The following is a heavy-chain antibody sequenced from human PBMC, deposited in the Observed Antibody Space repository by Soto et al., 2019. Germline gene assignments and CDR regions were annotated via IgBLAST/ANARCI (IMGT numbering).Heavy chain of an antibody. CDR2: IYYSGST. Sequence: QVQLQESGPGLVKPSQTLSLTCTVSGGSISSGGYYWSWIRQHPGKGLEWIGYIYYSGSTYYNPYLNSRVTXSXDXPKNQFSLKLSSVPAADTAVYSCARGGIAAAAPPDYWGQGTLVTVSS. D-gene: IGHD6-13*01. J-gene: IGHJ4*02. V-gene: IGHV4-31*03. CDR3: ARGGIAAAAPPDY. CDR1: GGSISSGGYY.